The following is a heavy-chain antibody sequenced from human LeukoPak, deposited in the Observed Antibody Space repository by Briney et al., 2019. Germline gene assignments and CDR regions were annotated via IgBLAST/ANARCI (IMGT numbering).Heavy chain of an antibody. CDR3: ARLPGIVATIERYFDY. D-gene: IGHD5-12*01. Sequence: PGGSLRLSCAASGFTFTSYWIGWVRQMPGKGLEWMGIIYPGDSDTRYSPSFQGQVTISADKSISTAYLQWSSLKASDTAMYYCARLPGIVATIERYFDYWGQGTLVTVSS. CDR2: IYPGDSDT. V-gene: IGHV5-51*01. J-gene: IGHJ4*02. CDR1: GFTFTSYW.